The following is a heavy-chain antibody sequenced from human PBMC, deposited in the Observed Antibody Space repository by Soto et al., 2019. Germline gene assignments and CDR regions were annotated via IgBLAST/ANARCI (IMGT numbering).Heavy chain of an antibody. D-gene: IGHD3-3*01. J-gene: IGHJ6*03. V-gene: IGHV3-53*04. CDR3: ARDVLHYDFWSGYYTVPLRDPYYYYMDV. CDR1: GFTVSSNY. Sequence: GGSLRLSCAASGFTVSSNYMSWVRQAPGKGLEWVSVIYSGGSTYYADSVKGRFTISRHNSKNTLYLQMNSLRAEDTAVYYCARDVLHYDFWSGYYTVPLRDPYYYYMDVWGKGTTVTVSS. CDR2: IYSGGST.